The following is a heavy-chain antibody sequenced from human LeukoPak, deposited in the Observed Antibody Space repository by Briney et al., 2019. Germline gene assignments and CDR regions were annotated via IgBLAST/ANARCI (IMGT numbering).Heavy chain of an antibody. D-gene: IGHD3-3*01. Sequence: ASVKVSCKASGYTFTSYGISWVRQAPGQGLEWMGWISAYNGNTNYAQKLQGRVTMTTDTSTSTAYMELRSLRSDDTAVYYCARVQYCDFWSGYYGFDYWGQGTLVTVSS. CDR1: GYTFTSYG. CDR2: ISAYNGNT. J-gene: IGHJ4*02. CDR3: ARVQYCDFWSGYYGFDY. V-gene: IGHV1-18*01.